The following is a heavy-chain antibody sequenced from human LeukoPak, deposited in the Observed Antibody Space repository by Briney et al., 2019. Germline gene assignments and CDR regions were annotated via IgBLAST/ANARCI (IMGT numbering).Heavy chain of an antibody. Sequence: ASVKVSCKASGYTFTSYGISWLRQAPGQGLEWMGWISAYNGNTNYAQKLQGRVTMTTDTSTSTAYMELRSLRSDDTAVYYCARDYDREYYYDSSGSTSGSFDYWGQGTLVTVSS. D-gene: IGHD3-22*01. V-gene: IGHV1-18*01. J-gene: IGHJ4*02. CDR1: GYTFTSYG. CDR2: ISAYNGNT. CDR3: ARDYDREYYYDSSGSTSGSFDY.